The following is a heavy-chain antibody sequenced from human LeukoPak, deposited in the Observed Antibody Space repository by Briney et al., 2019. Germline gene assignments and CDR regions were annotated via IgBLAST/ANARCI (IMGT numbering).Heavy chain of an antibody. J-gene: IGHJ4*02. V-gene: IGHV3-21*01. D-gene: IGHD5-24*01. CDR3: ARVPRRMATIIDY. CDR1: GFTFSSYS. CDR2: ISSSSSYI. Sequence: GGSLRLSCAASGFTFSSYSMNWVRQAPGKGLEWVSSISSSSSYIYYADSVKGRFTISRGNAKNSLYLQMNSLRAEDTAVYYCARVPRRMATIIDYWGQGTLVTVSS.